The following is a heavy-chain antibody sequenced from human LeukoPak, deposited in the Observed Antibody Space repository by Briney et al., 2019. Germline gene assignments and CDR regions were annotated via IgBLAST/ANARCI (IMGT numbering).Heavy chain of an antibody. CDR2: IHHSGDT. CDR3: VRATANGSGRAYDQ. J-gene: IGHJ4*02. D-gene: IGHD3-10*01. Sequence: PSETLSLTCAVYGESMIGHYWTWIRQPPGKRLEWIGEIHHSGDTNSNPSLKNRVTMSIDMSKNQFSLKVKSVTAADTAVYFCVRATANGSGRAYDQGAQGNLVPVSS. V-gene: IGHV4-34*01. CDR1: GESMIGHY.